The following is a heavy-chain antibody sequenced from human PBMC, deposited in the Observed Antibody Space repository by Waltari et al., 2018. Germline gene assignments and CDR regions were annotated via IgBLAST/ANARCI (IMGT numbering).Heavy chain of an antibody. CDR1: GFTFSRYW. V-gene: IGHV3-74*01. J-gene: IGHJ6*02. Sequence: EEQLVESGGGLIQPGESLRVSCVVSGFTFSRYWMNWVRQAPGKGLVWVARINSDGSDTSYADSVKGRFTISRDNAKNTVYLQMKSLRAEDTAVYYCARVARKTYSSPVPGRHYYYGMDVWGQGTTVTVSS. CDR3: ARVARKTYSSPVPGRHYYYGMDV. D-gene: IGHD6-13*01. CDR2: INSDGSDT.